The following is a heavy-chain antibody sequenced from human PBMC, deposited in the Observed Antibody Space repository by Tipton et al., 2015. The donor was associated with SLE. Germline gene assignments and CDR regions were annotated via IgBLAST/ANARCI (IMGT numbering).Heavy chain of an antibody. CDR1: GGSFSGYY. D-gene: IGHD7-27*01. J-gene: IGHJ4*02. Sequence: GLVKPSETLSLTCAVYGGSFSGYYWSWIRQPPGKGLEWIGEINHSGSTNYNPSLKSRVTISVDTSKNQFSLKLSSVTAADTAVYYCARGVGLKWGSPYYFDYWGQGTLVTVSS. V-gene: IGHV4-34*01. CDR3: ARGVGLKWGSPYYFDY. CDR2: INHSGST.